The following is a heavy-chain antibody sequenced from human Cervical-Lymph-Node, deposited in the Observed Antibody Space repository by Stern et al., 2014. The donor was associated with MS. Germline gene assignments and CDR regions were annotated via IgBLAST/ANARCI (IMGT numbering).Heavy chain of an antibody. CDR2: ISSGSSYT. D-gene: IGHD3-22*01. CDR3: ASHHYYDSSAGLDY. CDR1: GLTFSDYY. J-gene: IGHJ4*02. V-gene: IGHV3-11*06. Sequence: VHLVESGGGLVKPGGSLRLSCVASGLTFSDYYMTWIRQAPGKGLEWLSYISSGSSYTNYADSVKGRFTISRDNAKNSLYLQINSLRADDTAVYYCASHHYYDSSAGLDYWGQGTLVTVSS.